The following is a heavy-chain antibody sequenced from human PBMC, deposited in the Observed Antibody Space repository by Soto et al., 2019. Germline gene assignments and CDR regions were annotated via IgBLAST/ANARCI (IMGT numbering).Heavy chain of an antibody. CDR1: GGTFSSYA. Sequence: QVQLVQSGAEVKKPGSSVKVSCKASGGTFSSYAISWVRQAPGQGLEWMGGIIPIFGTANYAQKFQGRVTSTADETTSTADMELSSLRSEDTAVYYFARGGTMSTLNWFDPLGQGTLVTVSS. V-gene: IGHV1-69*01. CDR3: ARGGTMSTLNWFDP. CDR2: IIPIFGTA. J-gene: IGHJ5*02. D-gene: IGHD3-16*01.